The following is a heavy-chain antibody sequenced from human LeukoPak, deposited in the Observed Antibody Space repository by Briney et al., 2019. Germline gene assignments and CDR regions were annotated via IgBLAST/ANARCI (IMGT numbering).Heavy chain of an antibody. CDR1: VFIFSNYG. CDR3: ARESSGRYFDY. Sequence: GGSLRLSCAASVFIFSNYGMHWVRQAPGKGLEWVAVIWYDGSNKYYADSVKGRFTISRDNSKNTLYLEMNSLSAEDTAVYYCARESSGRYFDYWGQGTLVTVSS. J-gene: IGHJ4*02. CDR2: IWYDGSNK. D-gene: IGHD6-19*01. V-gene: IGHV3-33*01.